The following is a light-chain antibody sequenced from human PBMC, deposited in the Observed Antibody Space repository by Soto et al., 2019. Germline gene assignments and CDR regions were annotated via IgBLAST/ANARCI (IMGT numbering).Light chain of an antibody. J-gene: IGKJ1*01. CDR2: GAS. Sequence: EIVMTQSPATLSVSPGESATLSCRASQSVSNNLTWYQQKPGQPPRLLIYGASTRATGVPGRFSGSGSGTEFTLTISSLQPDDFATYYCQHYNSYSEAFGQGTKVDIK. V-gene: IGKV3-15*01. CDR1: QSVSNN. CDR3: QHYNSYSEA.